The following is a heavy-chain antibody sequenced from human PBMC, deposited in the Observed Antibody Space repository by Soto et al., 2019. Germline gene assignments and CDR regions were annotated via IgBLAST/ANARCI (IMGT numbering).Heavy chain of an antibody. D-gene: IGHD2-15*01. CDR3: AIMDVVVVAATLYYYGMDV. CDR1: GFTFSDYY. V-gene: IGHV3-11*01. Sequence: QVQLVESGGGLVKPGGSLRLSCAASGFTFSDYYMSWIRQAPGKGLEWVSYISSSGSTIYYADSVKGRFTISRDNAKNSLYLQMNSLRAEDTAVYYCAIMDVVVVAATLYYYGMDVWGQGTTVTVSS. CDR2: ISSSGSTI. J-gene: IGHJ6*02.